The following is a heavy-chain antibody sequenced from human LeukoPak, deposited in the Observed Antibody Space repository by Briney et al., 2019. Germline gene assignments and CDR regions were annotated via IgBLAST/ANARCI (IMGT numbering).Heavy chain of an antibody. V-gene: IGHV3-74*01. CDR2: INSDESST. D-gene: IGHD7-27*01. CDR1: GFTFSDHW. CDR3: ARCFWGSSYYGMDV. Sequence: GGSVRLSCAASGFTFSDHWMRWVRQAPGKGLVWVSRINSDESSTTYADSVKGRFTISRDNAKNTLYLQVNSLRPEDTAVYYCARCFWGSSYYGMDVWGKGTTVTVSS. J-gene: IGHJ6*04.